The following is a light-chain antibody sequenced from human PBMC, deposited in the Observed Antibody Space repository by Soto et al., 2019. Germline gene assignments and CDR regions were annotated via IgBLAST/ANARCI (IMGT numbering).Light chain of an antibody. CDR2: RNN. CDR1: SSNIGSNY. Sequence: QSVMTQPPSASGTPGQRVTISCSGSSSNIGSNYVYWYQQLPGTAPKLLIYRNNQRPSGVPDRFSGFKSGTSASLAISGLRSEDEADYYCAAWDDSLRGVFGGGTKVTVL. V-gene: IGLV1-47*01. J-gene: IGLJ2*01. CDR3: AAWDDSLRGV.